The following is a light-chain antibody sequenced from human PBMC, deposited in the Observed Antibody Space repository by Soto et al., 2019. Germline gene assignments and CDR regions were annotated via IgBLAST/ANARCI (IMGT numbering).Light chain of an antibody. Sequence: DIQMTQSPSSLSASIGDRVTITCRASQRIRTSLNWYQHKPGKAPKLLIYAASSLESGVPSRFSGSGSGTDFTLTISSLEPEDFAVYYCQQRSNWPPVTFGGGTKVDI. CDR3: QQRSNWPPVT. CDR2: AAS. CDR1: QRIRTS. J-gene: IGKJ4*01. V-gene: IGKV1-39*01.